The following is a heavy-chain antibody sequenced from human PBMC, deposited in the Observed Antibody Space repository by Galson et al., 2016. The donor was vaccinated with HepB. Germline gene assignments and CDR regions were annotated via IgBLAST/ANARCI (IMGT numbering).Heavy chain of an antibody. V-gene: IGHV3-74*01. CDR2: DGSST. J-gene: IGHJ6*02. CDR3: ARGRHYGMDV. CDR1: GFTLSGHW. Sequence: SLRLSCAASGFTLSGHWMHWVRQVPGKGLAWVSGDGSSTNYADSVKGRFTVSRDNAKNTLDLQMNSLRAEDTAVYFCARGRHYGMDVWGPGTTVTVSS.